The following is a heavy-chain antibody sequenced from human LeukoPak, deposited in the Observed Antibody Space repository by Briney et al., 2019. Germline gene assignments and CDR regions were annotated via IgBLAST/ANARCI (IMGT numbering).Heavy chain of an antibody. CDR1: GFTFSSYW. J-gene: IGHJ3*02. CDR2: INTDGSNT. D-gene: IGHD2-2*01. V-gene: IGHV3-74*01. Sequence: GGSLRLSCAASGFTFSSYWMHWVRQAPGEGLLWVSRINTDGSNTAYADSVKGRFTISRDNAKNTLYLQMNTLRAEDTAVYYCARGLVVSGYVSAVDIWGQGTMVTVSS. CDR3: ARGLVVSGYVSAVDI.